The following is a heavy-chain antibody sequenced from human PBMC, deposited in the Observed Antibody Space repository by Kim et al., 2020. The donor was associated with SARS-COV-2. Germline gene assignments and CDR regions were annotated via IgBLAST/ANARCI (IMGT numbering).Heavy chain of an antibody. Sequence: NPPPKSRVTISVATSKNQFSLKLSSVTAADTAVYYCARDVLVGAMNWFDPWGQGTLVTVSS. V-gene: IGHV4-59*01. D-gene: IGHD1-26*01. J-gene: IGHJ5*02. CDR3: ARDVLVGAMNWFDP.